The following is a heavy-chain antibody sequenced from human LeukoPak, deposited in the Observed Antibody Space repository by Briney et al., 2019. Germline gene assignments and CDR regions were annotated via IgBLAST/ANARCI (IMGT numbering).Heavy chain of an antibody. Sequence: ASVTVSCKSSGYTFIDYYIHWGRQAPGQGLEWMGWINPNSGATKYAQKFQGRVSMTRDTSINTAYMDLTNLRSDDTAIFYCARVKKLMPEYEFWGQGTLVTVSS. V-gene: IGHV1-2*02. CDR3: ARVKKLMPEYEF. CDR2: INPNSGAT. CDR1: GYTFIDYY. D-gene: IGHD2/OR15-2a*01. J-gene: IGHJ4*02.